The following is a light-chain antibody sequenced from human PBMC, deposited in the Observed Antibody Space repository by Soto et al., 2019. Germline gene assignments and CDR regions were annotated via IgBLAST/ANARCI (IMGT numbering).Light chain of an antibody. CDR2: DAS. Sequence: EIVLTQSPGTLSLSPGERATLSCRASQSVSSSYLAWYQQKPGQAPRLLIYDASRRATGIPDRFSGSGSGTDFSLTISRLEAEDVAVYYCPQYGISPLTFGGGTKVEIK. CDR1: QSVSSSY. J-gene: IGKJ4*01. V-gene: IGKV3-20*01. CDR3: PQYGISPLT.